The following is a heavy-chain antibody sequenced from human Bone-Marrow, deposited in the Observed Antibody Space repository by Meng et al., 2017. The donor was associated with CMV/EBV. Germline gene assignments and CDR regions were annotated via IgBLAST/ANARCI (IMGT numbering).Heavy chain of an antibody. CDR2: ISSSGSII. Sequence: GFTFSDYYMSWIRQAPGKGLEWVSYISSSGSIINYGDSVKGRFTISRDNAKTSLYLQMNSLRAEDTAVYYCARGQGNCGGDCYSVNYWGHGTLVTVSS. J-gene: IGHJ4*01. D-gene: IGHD2-21*02. CDR3: ARGQGNCGGDCYSVNY. CDR1: GFTFSDYY. V-gene: IGHV3-11*01.